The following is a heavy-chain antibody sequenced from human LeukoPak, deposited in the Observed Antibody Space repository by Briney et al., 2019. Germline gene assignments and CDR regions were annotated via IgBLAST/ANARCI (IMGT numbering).Heavy chain of an antibody. CDR2: IYYGGSS. D-gene: IGHD5-18*01. CDR1: GASISGYY. J-gene: IGHJ4*02. Sequence: SETLSLTCSVSGASISGYYWNWIRQPPGKELEWIANIYYGGSSNYNSSLKSRVTISLDTSRNQFSLRLSSVTDADTAVYYCARSGYTFGLPDFWGQGTLVTVSS. V-gene: IGHV4-59*01. CDR3: ARSGYTFGLPDF.